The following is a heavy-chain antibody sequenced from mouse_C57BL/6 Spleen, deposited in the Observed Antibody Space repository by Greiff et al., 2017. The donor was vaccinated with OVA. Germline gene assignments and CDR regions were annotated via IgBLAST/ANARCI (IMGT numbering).Heavy chain of an antibody. V-gene: IGHV14-4*01. CDR2: IDPENGDT. J-gene: IGHJ3*01. CDR3: TITTVVPFAY. CDR1: GFNIKDDY. Sequence: EVKLQESGAELVRPGASVKLSCTASGFNIKDDYMHWVKQRPEQGLEWIGWIDPENGDTEYASKFQGKATITADTSSNTAYLQLSSLTSEDTAVYYCTITTVVPFAYWGQGTLVTVSA. D-gene: IGHD1-1*01.